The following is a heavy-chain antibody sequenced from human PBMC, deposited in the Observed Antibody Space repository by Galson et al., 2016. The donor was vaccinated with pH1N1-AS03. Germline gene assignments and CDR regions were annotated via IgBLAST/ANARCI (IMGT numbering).Heavy chain of an antibody. CDR3: ARGDPAVADFVD. V-gene: IGHV4-61*02. J-gene: IGHJ4*02. CDR2: IYTSGVT. Sequence: TLSLTCTVSGDSFSSNIYYWNWLRQPAGKGLEWIGRIYTSGVTHYHPSLESRATISSDPSKKQFSLELTSVTAADTAMYYCARGDPAVADFVDWGQGTLVTVSS. CDR1: GDSFSSNIYY. D-gene: IGHD6-19*01.